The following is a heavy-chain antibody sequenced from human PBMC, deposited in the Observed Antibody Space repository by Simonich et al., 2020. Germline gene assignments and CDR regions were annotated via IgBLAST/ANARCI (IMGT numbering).Heavy chain of an antibody. CDR2: FYHRGST. CDR3: ARVGYSNYYYYGMDV. D-gene: IGHD6-13*01. CDR1: GYSISSGYY. J-gene: IGHJ6*02. V-gene: IGHV4-38-2*01. Sequence: QVQLQESGPGLVKPSETLSLTCAVSGYSISSGYYWGWIRQPPGKGLEWIGSFYHRGSTYYNPYLKSRVTISVDTSKNQFSLKLSSVTAADTAVYYCARVGYSNYYYYGMDVWGQGTTVTVSS.